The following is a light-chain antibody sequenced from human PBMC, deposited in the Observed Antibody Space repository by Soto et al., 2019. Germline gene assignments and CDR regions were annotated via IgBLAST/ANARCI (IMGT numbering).Light chain of an antibody. J-gene: IGKJ1*01. CDR1: QSISSW. CDR3: QQYNSYLWT. Sequence: DIQMTQSPSTLSASVGDRVTITCRASQSISSWLAWYQQKPGKAPKLLIYDASSLESGVPSRFSGSGSGTKFTLTISRLQPDDFATYYCQQYNSYLWTFGQGTKVDIK. CDR2: DAS. V-gene: IGKV1-5*01.